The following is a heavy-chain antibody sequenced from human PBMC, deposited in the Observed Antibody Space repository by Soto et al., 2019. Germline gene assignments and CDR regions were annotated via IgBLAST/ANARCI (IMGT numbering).Heavy chain of an antibody. CDR2: IYYSGST. CDR1: GGSISSYY. CDR3: ARLWLSPTQPHFDY. Sequence: SETLSLTCTVSGGSISSYYWSWIRQPPGKGLEWIGYIYYSGSTNYNPSLKSRVTISVDTSKNQFSLKLRSVTAADTAVYYCARLWLSPTQPHFDYWGQGTLVTVSS. J-gene: IGHJ4*02. V-gene: IGHV4-59*08. D-gene: IGHD6-19*01.